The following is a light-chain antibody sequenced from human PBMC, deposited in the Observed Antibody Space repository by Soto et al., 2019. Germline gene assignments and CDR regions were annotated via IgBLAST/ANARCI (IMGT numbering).Light chain of an antibody. V-gene: IGLV2-14*03. CDR2: DVN. Sequence: QSALTQPASVSGSPGQSITISCTGTSSDIGAYNYVSWYQQHPGQAPKLIIYDVNIRPSGISNRFSGSKSGNTASLTISGLQAEDEADYYCSSFTTSSIASFGGGTKLTVL. J-gene: IGLJ3*02. CDR1: SSDIGAYNY. CDR3: SSFTTSSIAS.